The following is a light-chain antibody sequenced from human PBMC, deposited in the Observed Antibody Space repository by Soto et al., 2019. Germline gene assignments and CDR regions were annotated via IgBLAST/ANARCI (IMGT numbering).Light chain of an antibody. Sequence: DIQMTQSPSSLSASVGDRVTITCRASQSISSYLNWYQQKPGKAPKLLIYAASSLQSGAPSRFSGSGSGTDFTLTISSLQPEDFATYYCQQSYSSLITFGQGTRLENK. CDR1: QSISSY. CDR2: AAS. CDR3: QQSYSSLIT. J-gene: IGKJ5*01. V-gene: IGKV1-39*01.